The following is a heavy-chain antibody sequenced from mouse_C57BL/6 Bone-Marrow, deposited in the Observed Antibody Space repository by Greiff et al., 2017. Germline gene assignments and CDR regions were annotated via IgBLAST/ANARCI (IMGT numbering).Heavy chain of an antibody. V-gene: IGHV1-69*01. J-gene: IGHJ2*01. Sequence: VQLQQPGAELVMPGASVKLSCKASGYTFTSYWMHWVKQRPGQGLEWIGEIAPSDSYTNYNQKFKGKSTLTVDKSSSTAYMQLSSLTSEDSAVYYCATLIYFDYWGQGTTLTVSS. CDR1: GYTFTSYW. CDR2: IAPSDSYT. CDR3: ATLIYFDY.